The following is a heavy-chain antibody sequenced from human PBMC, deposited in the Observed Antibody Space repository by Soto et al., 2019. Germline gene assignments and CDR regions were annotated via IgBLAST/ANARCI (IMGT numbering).Heavy chain of an antibody. Sequence: GSLRLSCAASGLMLTNSGMHWVRQAPGKGLEWVAVVLANGINNYYADFVEGRFTISRDNSNSSLYLQTNSLRVEDTAVYYCVRERGPFDAFDFWGQGIMATVS. CDR1: GLMLTNSG. CDR3: VRERGPFDAFDF. CDR2: VLANGINN. V-gene: IGHV3-33*01. J-gene: IGHJ3*01.